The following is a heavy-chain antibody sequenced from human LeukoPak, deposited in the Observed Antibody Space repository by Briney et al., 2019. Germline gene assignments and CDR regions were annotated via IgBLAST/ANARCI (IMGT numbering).Heavy chain of an antibody. CDR1: GGSISSYY. Sequence: SETLSLTCTVSGGSISSYYWSWVRQPPGKGLEWIGYIYYRGSTNYNPSLRSRGTISVDTSKNQFSLKLSSVTAADTAVYYCARSTFTYDILTGYYPPYFDYWGQGTLVTVSS. V-gene: IGHV4-59*01. CDR3: ARSTFTYDILTGYYPPYFDY. J-gene: IGHJ4*02. D-gene: IGHD3-9*01. CDR2: IYYRGST.